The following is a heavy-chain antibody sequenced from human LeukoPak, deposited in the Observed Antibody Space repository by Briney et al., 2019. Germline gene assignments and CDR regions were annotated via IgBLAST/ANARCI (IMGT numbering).Heavy chain of an antibody. CDR1: GFTFSSYA. CDR2: ISWNSGSI. CDR3: AKGYSSGWYYFDY. J-gene: IGHJ4*02. V-gene: IGHV3-9*01. Sequence: SGGSLRLSCAASGFTFSSYAMSWVRQAPGKGLEWVSGISWNSGSIGYADSVKGRFTISRDNAKNSLYLQMNSLRAEDTALYYCAKGYSSGWYYFDYWGQGTLVTVSS. D-gene: IGHD6-19*01.